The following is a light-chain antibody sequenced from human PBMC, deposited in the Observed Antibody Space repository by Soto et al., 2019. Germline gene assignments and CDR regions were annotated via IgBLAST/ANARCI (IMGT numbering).Light chain of an antibody. V-gene: IGLV2-8*01. CDR2: EVS. J-gene: IGLJ1*01. Sequence: QSVLTQPPSASGSPGQSVTISCTGTSSDVGAHNFVSWHQQHPGKAPKLMVYEVSKRPSGVPDRFSGSKSGNTASLTVPGLQAEDEADYYCSSYAGSNNYVFGTGTKVTVL. CDR3: SSYAGSNNYV. CDR1: SSDVGAHNF.